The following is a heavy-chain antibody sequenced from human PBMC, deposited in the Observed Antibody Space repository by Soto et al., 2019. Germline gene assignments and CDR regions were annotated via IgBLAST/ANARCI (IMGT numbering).Heavy chain of an antibody. CDR1: GTIFSSYT. D-gene: IGHD3-16*01. J-gene: IGHJ6*02. Sequence: QVQLVQSGAEVKKPGSSVRVSCKASGTIFSSYTISWVRQAPGQGLEWMGRIIPILGETNSAQKFQGRVTLTADKSTNTEYMELNSLRLEDTALYYCARGLGGRMDDWGQGTTVTVS. CDR2: IIPILGET. V-gene: IGHV1-69*08. CDR3: ARGLGGRMDD.